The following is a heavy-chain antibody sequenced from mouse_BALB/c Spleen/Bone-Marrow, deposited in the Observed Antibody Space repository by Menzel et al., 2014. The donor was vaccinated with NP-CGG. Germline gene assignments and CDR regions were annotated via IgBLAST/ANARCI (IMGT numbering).Heavy chain of an antibody. Sequence: QVQLQQPGAELAKPGASVKMSCKASGYTFXSYWMHWVKQRPGQGLEWIGYINPSTGYTEYNQKFRDKATLTADKSSSTAYMQLSSLTSEDSAVYYCARGYYGSSLVYWGQGTLVTVSA. CDR1: GYTFXSYW. CDR2: INPSTGYT. D-gene: IGHD1-1*01. CDR3: ARGYYGSSLVY. V-gene: IGHV1-7*01. J-gene: IGHJ3*01.